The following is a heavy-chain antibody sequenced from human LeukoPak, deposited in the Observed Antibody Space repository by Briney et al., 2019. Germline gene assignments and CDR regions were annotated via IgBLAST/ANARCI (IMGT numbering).Heavy chain of an antibody. Sequence: SETLSLTCTVSGGSISSYYWSWIRQPPGKGLEWIGYIYYSGSTNYNPSLKSRVTISVDTSKNQFSLKLSSVTAADTAVYYCARVYYYDSSGYQPSYYFDYWGQGTLVTVSS. D-gene: IGHD3-22*01. CDR2: IYYSGST. CDR1: GGSISSYY. CDR3: ARVYYYDSSGYQPSYYFDY. J-gene: IGHJ4*02. V-gene: IGHV4-59*01.